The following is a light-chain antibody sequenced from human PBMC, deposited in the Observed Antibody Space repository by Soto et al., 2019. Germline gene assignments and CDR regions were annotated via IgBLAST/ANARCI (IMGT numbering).Light chain of an antibody. CDR3: GTWDSSLSADVV. J-gene: IGLJ2*01. CDR1: SSNIGNNY. CDR2: DNN. V-gene: IGLV1-51*01. Sequence: QSVLTQPPSVSAAPGQKVTISCSGSSSNIGNNYVSWYQQLPGTAPKLLIYDNNKRPSGIPDRFSGSKSDTSATLGITGLQTGDEADYYCGTWDSSLSADVVFGGGTKVTVL.